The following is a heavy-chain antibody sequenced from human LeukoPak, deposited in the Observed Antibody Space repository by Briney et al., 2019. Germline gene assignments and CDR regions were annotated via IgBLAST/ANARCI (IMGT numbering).Heavy chain of an antibody. CDR3: ARDEYCTNGVCYTGAYYYYGMDV. Sequence: RASVTVSCKASGYTFTSYGISWVRQAPGQGLKWMGWISAYNGNTNYAQKLQGRVTMTTDTSTSTAYMELRSLRSDDTAVYYCARDEYCTNGVCYTGAYYYYGMDVWGQGTTVTVSS. D-gene: IGHD2-8*01. CDR1: GYTFTSYG. CDR2: ISAYNGNT. J-gene: IGHJ6*02. V-gene: IGHV1-18*01.